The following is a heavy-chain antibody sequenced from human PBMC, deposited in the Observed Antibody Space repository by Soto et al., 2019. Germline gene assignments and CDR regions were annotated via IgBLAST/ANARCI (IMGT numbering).Heavy chain of an antibody. J-gene: IGHJ6*02. CDR1: GGSISSGAYY. CDR3: ARDRPDIVVVPAAIRWGDYGMDV. D-gene: IGHD2-2*02. Sequence: PXETLSLTCTVSGGSISSGAYYWSWIRQPRGKGLEWIGYIYYSGSTYYNPSLKSRVTISVDTSKNQFSLKLSSVTAADTAVYYCARDRPDIVVVPAAIRWGDYGMDVWGQGTTVTVSS. CDR2: IYYSGST. V-gene: IGHV4-30-4*01.